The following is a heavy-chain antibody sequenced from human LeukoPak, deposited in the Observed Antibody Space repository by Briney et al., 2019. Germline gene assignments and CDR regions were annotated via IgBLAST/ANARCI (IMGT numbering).Heavy chain of an antibody. CDR3: ARDTSYDFWSGYFWFDP. D-gene: IGHD3-3*01. Sequence: SETLSLTCAVYGGSFSGYYWSWIRQPPGKGLEWIGEINHSGSTNYNPSLKSRVTISVDTSKNQFSLKLSSVTAADTAVYYCARDTSYDFWSGYFWFDPWGQGTLVTVSS. J-gene: IGHJ5*02. V-gene: IGHV4-34*01. CDR2: INHSGST. CDR1: GGSFSGYY.